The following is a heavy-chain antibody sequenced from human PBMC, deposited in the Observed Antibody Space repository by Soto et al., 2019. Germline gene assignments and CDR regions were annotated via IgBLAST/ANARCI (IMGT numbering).Heavy chain of an antibody. CDR3: ARGPAAGWLQLDYYYYGMDV. V-gene: IGHV3-74*01. CDR1: GFTFSSYW. J-gene: IGHJ6*02. CDR2: INSDGSST. Sequence: GGSLRLSCAASGFTFSSYWMHWVRQAPGKGLVWVSRINSDGSSTSYADSVKGRFTIPRDNAKNTLYLQMNSLRAEDTAVYYCARGPAAGWLQLDYYYYGMDVWGQGTTVTVSS. D-gene: IGHD5-12*01.